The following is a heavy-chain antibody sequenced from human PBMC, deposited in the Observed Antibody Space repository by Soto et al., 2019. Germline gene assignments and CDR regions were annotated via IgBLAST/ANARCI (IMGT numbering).Heavy chain of an antibody. V-gene: IGHV3-53*04. D-gene: IGHD3-22*01. Sequence: ASSDLNIVNIYMIWISQKQRKGLEWVSVIYSGGSTYYADSVKGRFTISRHNSKNTLYLQKNSLRAEDTAVYYCVRDPYYDSSGYLASYGMAVWGHGTTVIVFS. CDR3: VRDPYYDSSGYLASYGMAV. J-gene: IGHJ6*02. CDR2: IYSGGST. CDR1: DLNIVNIY.